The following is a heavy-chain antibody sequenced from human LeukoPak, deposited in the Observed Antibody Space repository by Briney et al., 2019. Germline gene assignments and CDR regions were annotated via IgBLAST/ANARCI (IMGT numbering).Heavy chain of an antibody. J-gene: IGHJ4*02. CDR1: GYTFTNNY. Sequence: ASVKVSCKATGYTFTNNYLHWVRQAPGQGLEWMGMIYPRDGSTSYAQNFQGRVTVTRDTSTTTVHMELRGLRSEDTAVYYCARDQEGFDYWGQGTVVTVSS. CDR2: IYPRDGST. CDR3: ARDQEGFDY. V-gene: IGHV1-46*01.